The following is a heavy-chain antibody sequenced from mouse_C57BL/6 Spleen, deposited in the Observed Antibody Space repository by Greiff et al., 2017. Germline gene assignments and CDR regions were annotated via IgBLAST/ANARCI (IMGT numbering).Heavy chain of an antibody. D-gene: IGHD2-1*01. CDR1: GYTFTSYW. J-gene: IGHJ4*01. Sequence: QVQLQQSGTELVKPGASVKLSCKASGYTFTSYWMHWVKQRPGQGLEWIGNINPSNGGTNYNEKFKSKATLTVDKSSSTAYMQLSSLTSADSAVYYCARRGYGNYIYYAMDYWGQGTSVTVSS. CDR3: ARRGYGNYIYYAMDY. V-gene: IGHV1-53*01. CDR2: INPSNGGT.